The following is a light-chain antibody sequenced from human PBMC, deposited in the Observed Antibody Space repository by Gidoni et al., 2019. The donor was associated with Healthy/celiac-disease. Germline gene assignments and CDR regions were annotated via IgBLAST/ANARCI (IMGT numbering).Light chain of an antibody. CDR2: AAS. CDR3: QQSYSTPWT. Sequence: DSQMTQSPSSLSASVGDRVTITCRESQTISSYLNWYQQKPGKAPKLLIYAASSLQSGVPSSFSGSGSGTDFTLTISSLQPEDFATYYCQQSYSTPWTFGQGTKVEIK. CDR1: QTISSY. J-gene: IGKJ1*01. V-gene: IGKV1-39*01.